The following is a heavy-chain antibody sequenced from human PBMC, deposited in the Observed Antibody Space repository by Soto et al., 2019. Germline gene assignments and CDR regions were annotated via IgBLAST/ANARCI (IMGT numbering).Heavy chain of an antibody. CDR1: GFTFTSSA. V-gene: IGHV1-58*01. CDR3: AAVPVTRYYYYYDMDV. D-gene: IGHD4-4*01. J-gene: IGHJ6*02. CDR2: IVVGSGNT. Sequence: SVKVSCKASGFTFTSSAVQWVRQARGQRLEWIGWIVVGSGNTNYAQKFQERVTITRDMSTSTAYMELSSLRSEDTAVYYCAAVPVTRYYYYYDMDVWGQGTTVTVSS.